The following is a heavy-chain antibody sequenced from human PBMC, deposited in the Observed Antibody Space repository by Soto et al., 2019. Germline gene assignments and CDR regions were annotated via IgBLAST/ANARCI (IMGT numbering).Heavy chain of an antibody. CDR1: GGSISSGDYY. CDR3: AREGKLLWFGEFHY. CDR2: IYYSGST. Sequence: SETLSLTCTVSGGSISSGDYYWSWIRQPPGKGLEWIGYIYYSGSTYYNPSLKSRVTISVDTSKNQFSLKLSSVTAADTAVYYCAREGKLLWFGEFHYWGQGTLVTVSS. V-gene: IGHV4-30-4*01. J-gene: IGHJ4*02. D-gene: IGHD3-10*01.